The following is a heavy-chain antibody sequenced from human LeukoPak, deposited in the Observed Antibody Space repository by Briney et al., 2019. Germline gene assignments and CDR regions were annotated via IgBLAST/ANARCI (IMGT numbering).Heavy chain of an antibody. Sequence: GGSLRLSCAASGFNFSTYGMHWVRQAPGKGLEWVAVIAHDGSLKFYADSVKGRFTISRDNSRNTVYLQMNTLTSEDSGVYSCAKESLGRGSSYGSYFDYCGQGTLVTVSS. CDR1: GFNFSTYG. V-gene: IGHV3-30*18. CDR3: AKESLGRGSSYGSYFDY. CDR2: IAHDGSLK. J-gene: IGHJ4*02. D-gene: IGHD1-26*01.